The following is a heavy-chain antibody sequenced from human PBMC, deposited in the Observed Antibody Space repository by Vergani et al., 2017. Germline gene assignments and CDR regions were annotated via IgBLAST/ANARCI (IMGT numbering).Heavy chain of an antibody. V-gene: IGHV4-38-2*02. Sequence: QVQLQESGPGLVKPSETLSLTCAVSGYSITSGYYWGWIRQPPGKGLEWIGSIYHSGITYYNPSLKSRVTISVDTSKNQFSLRLSSVTAADTAVYYCTRDRQSSAWYPADYWGQGTLVTVSS. D-gene: IGHD6-19*01. CDR1: GYSITSGYY. CDR3: TRDRQSSAWYPADY. J-gene: IGHJ4*02. CDR2: IYHSGIT.